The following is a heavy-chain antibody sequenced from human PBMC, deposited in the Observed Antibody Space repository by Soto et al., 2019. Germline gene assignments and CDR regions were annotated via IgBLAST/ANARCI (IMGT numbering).Heavy chain of an antibody. J-gene: IGHJ6*03. D-gene: IGHD3-3*01. CDR3: AYERIESYYYYYMDV. Sequence: QVQLVQSGAEVKKPGSSVKVSCKASGGTFSSYTISWVRQAPGQGLEWMGRIIPIRGIANYAEKVQGRVTITADKSTSTAYMELSSRRSEDTAVYYCAYERIESYYYYYMDVWGKGTTVTVSS. CDR2: IIPIRGIA. V-gene: IGHV1-69*02. CDR1: GGTFSSYT.